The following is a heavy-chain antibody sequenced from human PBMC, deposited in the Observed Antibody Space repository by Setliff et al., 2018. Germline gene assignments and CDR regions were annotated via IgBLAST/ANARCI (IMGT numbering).Heavy chain of an antibody. D-gene: IGHD3-9*01. Sequence: ASVKVSCKASGYTFTDYYIHWVRQAPGQGLEWMGRINPDSGGTNYAQKFRGRVTMTRDTSITAAYMELSRLRSDDSAVYYCARGPSNYDLLTGCDCWGQGTLVTVSS. CDR2: INPDSGGT. CDR1: GYTFTDYY. CDR3: ARGPSNYDLLTGCDC. J-gene: IGHJ4*02. V-gene: IGHV1-2*06.